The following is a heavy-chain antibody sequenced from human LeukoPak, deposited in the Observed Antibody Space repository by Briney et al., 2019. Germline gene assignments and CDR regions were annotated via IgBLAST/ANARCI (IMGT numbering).Heavy chain of an antibody. J-gene: IGHJ3*02. CDR3: ARDPYYFESSGLHDVFDI. CDR2: IFTSGTT. Sequence: PSETLSLTCTVSGGSISSYYVNWIRRPAGKGLEWIGRIFTSGTTNYNPSLKSRVTMSVDRSKNQFSLNLSSVTAADTAVYYCARDPYYFESSGLHDVFDIWGQGTMVTVSS. CDR1: GGSISSYY. D-gene: IGHD3-22*01. V-gene: IGHV4-4*07.